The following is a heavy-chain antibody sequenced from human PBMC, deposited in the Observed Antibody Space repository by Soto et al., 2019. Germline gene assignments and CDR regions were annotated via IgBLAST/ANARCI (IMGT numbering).Heavy chain of an antibody. Sequence: PSDTLSLTCTVSGCSIRSSSYYWGWIRQPPGKGLEWIGSIYYSGSTYYNPSLKSRVTISVDTSKNQFSLKLSSVTAADTAVYYCARRVSAGEDYWGQGTLVTVS. V-gene: IGHV4-39*01. D-gene: IGHD6-13*01. CDR3: ARRVSAGEDY. J-gene: IGHJ4*02. CDR2: IYYSGST. CDR1: GCSIRSSSYY.